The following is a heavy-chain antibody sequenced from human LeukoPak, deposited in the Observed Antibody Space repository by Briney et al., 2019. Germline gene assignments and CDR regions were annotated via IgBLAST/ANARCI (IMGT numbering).Heavy chain of an antibody. J-gene: IGHJ3*02. CDR3: ATRTRVPAYCGGDCYWGAFDI. V-gene: IGHV4-39*07. CDR2: IYHSGST. D-gene: IGHD2-21*01. CDR1: GVSISSSSYY. Sequence: SETLSLTCTVSGVSISSSSYYWGWIRQPPGKGLEWIGSIYHSGSTNYNPSLKSRVTISVDKSKNQFSLKLSSVTAADTAVYYCATRTRVPAYCGGDCYWGAFDIWGQGTMVTVSS.